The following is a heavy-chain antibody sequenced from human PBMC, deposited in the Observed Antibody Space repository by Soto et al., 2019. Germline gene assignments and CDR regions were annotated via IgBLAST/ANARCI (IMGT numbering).Heavy chain of an antibody. CDR1: GYTFTSYA. Sequence: ASVKVSCKASGYTFTSYAMHWVRQAPGQRLEWMGWINAGNGNTKYSQKFQGRVTITRDTSASTAYMELSSLRSEDTAVYYCARCDFWSGSDRFATIARYYYYYYGMDVWGQGTTVTVSS. J-gene: IGHJ6*02. D-gene: IGHD3-3*01. CDR3: ARCDFWSGSDRFATIARYYYYYYGMDV. V-gene: IGHV1-3*01. CDR2: INAGNGNT.